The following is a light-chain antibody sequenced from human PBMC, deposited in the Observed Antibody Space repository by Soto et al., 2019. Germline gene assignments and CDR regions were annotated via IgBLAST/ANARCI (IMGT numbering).Light chain of an antibody. J-gene: IGLJ3*02. V-gene: IGLV2-8*01. Sequence: QSALTQPPSASGSPGQSVTISCTGTSSDVGGYDYVSWYQHHPGKAPKLMIYEVNKRPSGVPDRFSGSKSGNTASLTVSGLQDGDEADYYCSSYGGSNNLVFGGGTKLTVL. CDR2: EVN. CDR1: SSDVGGYDY. CDR3: SSYGGSNNLV.